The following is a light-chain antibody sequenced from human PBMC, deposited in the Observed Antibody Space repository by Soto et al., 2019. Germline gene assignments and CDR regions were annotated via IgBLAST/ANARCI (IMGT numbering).Light chain of an antibody. J-gene: IGKJ1*01. CDR2: GAS. Sequence: EIVLTQSPGTLSLSPGERATLSCRASQSVSSSYLAWYQQKPGRAPRLLIDGASSRATGIPDRFSGSGSGTDFTLPISRLEPEDLAVYYCQQYGSLVTFGQGTKVEIK. CDR1: QSVSSSY. V-gene: IGKV3-20*01. CDR3: QQYGSLVT.